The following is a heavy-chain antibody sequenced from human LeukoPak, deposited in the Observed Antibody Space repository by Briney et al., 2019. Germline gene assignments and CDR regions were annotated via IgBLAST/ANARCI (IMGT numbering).Heavy chain of an antibody. D-gene: IGHD2-21*02. CDR2: IIPIFGTA. Sequence: GASVTVSCTASGCTFSSYAISWVRQAPGQGLEWMGGIIPIFGTANYAQKFQGRVTITADESTSTAYMELSSLRSEDTAVYYCARLAYCGGDCNIRQYWGQGTLVTVSS. CDR3: ARLAYCGGDCNIRQY. J-gene: IGHJ4*02. CDR1: GCTFSSYA. V-gene: IGHV1-69*13.